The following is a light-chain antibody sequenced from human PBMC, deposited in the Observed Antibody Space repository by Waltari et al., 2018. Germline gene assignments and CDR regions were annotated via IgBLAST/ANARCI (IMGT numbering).Light chain of an antibody. CDR3: QYDDGSLFT. Sequence: CRASTSCSNNYCRWDQQQPGHAPQLLIDAASRMASGIPEMFSGSGAGTDFTLTISRVEPEDVVDYFCQYDDGSLFTFGPGTKVDVK. CDR1: TSCSNNY. J-gene: IGKJ3*01. V-gene: IGKV3-20*02. CDR2: AAS.